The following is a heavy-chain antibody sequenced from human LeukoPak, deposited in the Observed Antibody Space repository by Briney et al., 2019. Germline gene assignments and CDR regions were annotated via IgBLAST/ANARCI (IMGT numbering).Heavy chain of an antibody. CDR3: ARGGSSSGRIDY. Sequence: SETLSLTCTVSGGSISSYYWSWIRQPPGKGLEWIGYIYYSGSTNYNPSLKSRVTISVDTSKNQFSLKLSSVTAVDTAVYYCARGGSSSGRIDYWGQGTLVTVSS. CDR1: GGSISSYY. V-gene: IGHV4-59*01. D-gene: IGHD6-6*01. CDR2: IYYSGST. J-gene: IGHJ4*02.